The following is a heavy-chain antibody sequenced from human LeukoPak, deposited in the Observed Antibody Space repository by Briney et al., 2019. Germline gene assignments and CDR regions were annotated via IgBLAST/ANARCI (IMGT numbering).Heavy chain of an antibody. CDR2: INPNSGGT. Sequence: ASVKVSCKASVYMFTGNYIHWVRQAHGQGLEWMGWINPNSGGTNHAQKFQGRVTMTRDMSINTDYMELSSLTSDDTAVYYCARGTSGNYYYMDVWGKGTTVTVSS. V-gene: IGHV1-2*02. CDR3: ARGTSGNYYYMDV. D-gene: IGHD3/OR15-3a*01. CDR1: VYMFTGNY. J-gene: IGHJ6*03.